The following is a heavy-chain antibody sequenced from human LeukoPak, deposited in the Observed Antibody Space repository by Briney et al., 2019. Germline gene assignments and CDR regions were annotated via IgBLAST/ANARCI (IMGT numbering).Heavy chain of an antibody. J-gene: IGHJ3*02. CDR1: GFTVSGNY. CDR3: VRESYCSGGSCYSGRAFDI. Sequence: GGSLRLSCAVSGFTVSGNYMSWVRQAPGKGLEWVSLIYSGGTTYYADSVKGRFTISRDNSKNTLYLQMNSLRAEDTAVFYCVRESYCSGGSCYSGRAFDIWGQGTMVTVSS. D-gene: IGHD2-15*01. CDR2: IYSGGTT. V-gene: IGHV3-53*01.